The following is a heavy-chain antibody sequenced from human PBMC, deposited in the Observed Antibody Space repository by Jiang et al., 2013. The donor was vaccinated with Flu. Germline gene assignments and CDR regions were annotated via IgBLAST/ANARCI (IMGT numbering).Heavy chain of an antibody. J-gene: IGHJ4*02. D-gene: IGHD3-10*01. CDR2: ISYDGSNK. CDR1: GFTFSSYG. CDR3: AKAITMVRGAADY. Sequence: RSLRLSCAASGFTFSSYGMHWVRQAPGKGLEWVAVISYDGSNKYYADSVKGRFTISRDNSKNTLYLQMNSLRAEDTAVYYCAKAITMVRGAADYWGQGTLVTVSS. V-gene: IGHV3-30*18.